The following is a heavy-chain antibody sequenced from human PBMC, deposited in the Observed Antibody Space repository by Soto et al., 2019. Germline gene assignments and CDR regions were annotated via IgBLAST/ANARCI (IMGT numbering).Heavy chain of an antibody. Sequence: GGSLRLSCAASGFTLSGYGMHWVRQAPGKGLEWVAVIWYDGSKKYYADSVKGRFTISRDNSKNTLYLQMNSLRAEDTAVYYCARAGDTVTPIDYFDYWGQGTLVTVSS. CDR2: IWYDGSKK. V-gene: IGHV3-33*01. CDR3: ARAGDTVTPIDYFDY. J-gene: IGHJ4*02. D-gene: IGHD4-17*01. CDR1: GFTLSGYG.